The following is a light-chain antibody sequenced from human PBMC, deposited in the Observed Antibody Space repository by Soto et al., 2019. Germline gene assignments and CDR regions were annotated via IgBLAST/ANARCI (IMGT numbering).Light chain of an antibody. J-gene: IGKJ4*01. V-gene: IGKV1-12*01. Sequence: DIQMTQSPSSVSVSVGDRVTITCRASQDISTYLAWYQQKPGKAPRLLIFAASSLQSGVPFRFSGSGSGTDFTLTISSLQPEDFAIYYCQQSNIFPLTFGGGTRVEIK. CDR1: QDISTY. CDR2: AAS. CDR3: QQSNIFPLT.